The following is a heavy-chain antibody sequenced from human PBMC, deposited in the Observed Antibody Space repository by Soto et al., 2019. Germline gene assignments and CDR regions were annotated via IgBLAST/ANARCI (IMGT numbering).Heavy chain of an antibody. Sequence: GESLKIYCRTSGYRFTSYWIAWVRQMPGKGLEWMGIIFPSDSDTRYSPSFQGQVTISADRSTSTVFLQWASLKASDTAVYFCARKDKSGYFNWFDPWGQGPLVTVSS. CDR1: GYRFTSYW. V-gene: IGHV5-51*01. J-gene: IGHJ5*02. D-gene: IGHD3-22*01. CDR3: ARKDKSGYFNWFDP. CDR2: IFPSDSDT.